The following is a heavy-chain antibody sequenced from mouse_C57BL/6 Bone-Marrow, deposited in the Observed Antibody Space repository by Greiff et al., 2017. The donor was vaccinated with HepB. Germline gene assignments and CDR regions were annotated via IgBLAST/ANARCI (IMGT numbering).Heavy chain of an antibody. D-gene: IGHD1-3*01. CDR1: GYTFTDYY. Sequence: EVQLQQSGPELVKPGASVKISCKASGYTFTDYYMNWVKQSHGKSLEWIGDINPNNGGTSYNQKFKGKATLTVDKSSSTAYMEFRSLTSEDSAVYYCARSRNNYNYAMDYWGQGTSVTVSS. J-gene: IGHJ4*01. CDR3: ARSRNNYNYAMDY. V-gene: IGHV1-26*01. CDR2: INPNNGGT.